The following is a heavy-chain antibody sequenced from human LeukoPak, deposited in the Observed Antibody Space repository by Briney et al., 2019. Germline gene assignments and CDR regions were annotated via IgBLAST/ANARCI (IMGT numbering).Heavy chain of an antibody. V-gene: IGHV3-23*01. CDR1: GFTFGSYA. Sequence: PGGSLRLSCAASGFTFGSYAMSWVRQAPGKGLEWVSAISGSGGSTYYADSVKGRFTISRDNSKNTLYLQMNSLRAEDTAVYYCAKGGGGFWSGYYLDFWGQGTLVTVSS. D-gene: IGHD3-3*01. J-gene: IGHJ4*02. CDR3: AKGGGGFWSGYYLDF. CDR2: ISGSGGST.